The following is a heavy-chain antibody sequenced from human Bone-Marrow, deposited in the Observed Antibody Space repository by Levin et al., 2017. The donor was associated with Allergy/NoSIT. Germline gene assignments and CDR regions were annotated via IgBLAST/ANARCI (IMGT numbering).Heavy chain of an antibody. CDR2: IYHSGST. Sequence: SQTLSLPCSVSGGSIRSGSYYWGWIRQPPGKGLEWIASIYHSGSTYYKSSLRSRVTISADTSKNQFSLKVSSVTAADTAVYYCARHQRWELLNWFDPWGQGTLVTVSS. CDR3: ARHQRWELLNWFDP. D-gene: IGHD1-26*01. CDR1: GGSIRSGSYY. V-gene: IGHV4-39*01. J-gene: IGHJ5*02.